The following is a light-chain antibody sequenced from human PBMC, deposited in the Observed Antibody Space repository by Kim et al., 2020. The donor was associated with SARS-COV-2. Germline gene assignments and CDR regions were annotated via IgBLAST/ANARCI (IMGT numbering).Light chain of an antibody. Sequence: SSELTQDPAVSVALGQTVRITYQGDSLRSYYASWYQQKPGQAPVLVIYGRNNRPSGIPDRFSGSTSGNTASLTITGAQAEDEADYYCKSRDSSGNVVFGGGTKLTVL. CDR3: KSRDSSGNVV. V-gene: IGLV3-19*01. CDR2: GRN. J-gene: IGLJ2*01. CDR1: SLRSYY.